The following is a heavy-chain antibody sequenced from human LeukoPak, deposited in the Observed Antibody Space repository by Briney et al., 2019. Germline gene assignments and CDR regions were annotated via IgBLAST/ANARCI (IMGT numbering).Heavy chain of an antibody. D-gene: IGHD3-22*01. V-gene: IGHV3-23*01. J-gene: IGHJ6*02. Sequence: GGSLRLSCAASGFTFSSYAMSWVRQAPGKGLEWVSAISGSGGSTYYADSVKGRFTISRDNSKNTLYLQTNSLRAEDTAVYYCAKAGYDSSGYYYEDYYGMDVWGQGTTVTVSS. CDR2: ISGSGGST. CDR3: AKAGYDSSGYYYEDYYGMDV. CDR1: GFTFSSYA.